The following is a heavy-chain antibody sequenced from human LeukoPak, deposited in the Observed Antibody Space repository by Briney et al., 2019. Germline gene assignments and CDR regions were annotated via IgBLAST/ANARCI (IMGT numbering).Heavy chain of an antibody. CDR2: ISGSGGST. CDR3: AKAFDPLVYTASYFDY. D-gene: IGHD5-18*01. CDR1: GFTFSSYA. V-gene: IGHV3-23*01. Sequence: GGSLRLSCAASGFTFSSYAMSWVRQAPGKGLEWVSAISGSGGSTYYADSVKGRFTISRDNFKNTLYLQMNSLRAEDTAVYYCAKAFDPLVYTASYFDYWGQGTLVTVSS. J-gene: IGHJ4*02.